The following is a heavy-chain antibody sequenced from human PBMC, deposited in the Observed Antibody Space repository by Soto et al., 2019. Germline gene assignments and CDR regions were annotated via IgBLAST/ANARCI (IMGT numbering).Heavy chain of an antibody. D-gene: IGHD2-15*01. J-gene: IGHJ6*02. CDR2: IIPILGIA. V-gene: IGHV1-69*10. CDR1: GGTFSSYA. Sequence: ASVKVSCKASGGTFSSYAISWVRQAPGQGLEWMGGIIPILGIANYAQKFQGRVTITADKSTSTAYMELSSLRSEDTAVYYCARDAGGNYYYDGMDVWGQGTTVTVSS. CDR3: ARDAGGNYYYDGMDV.